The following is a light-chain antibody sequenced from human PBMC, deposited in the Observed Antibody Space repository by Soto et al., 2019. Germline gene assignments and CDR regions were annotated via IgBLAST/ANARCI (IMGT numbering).Light chain of an antibody. CDR3: QHYNSYPDA. J-gene: IGKJ1*01. CDR2: KAS. V-gene: IGKV1-5*03. Sequence: DIQMTQSPSTLSGSVGDRVTITGRASQTISSWLAWYQQKPVKDPKLLIYKASTLKSGVPSRFSGSGSGTEFTITISSLKPDDFATYYCQHYNSYPDAFGQGTKVELK. CDR1: QTISSW.